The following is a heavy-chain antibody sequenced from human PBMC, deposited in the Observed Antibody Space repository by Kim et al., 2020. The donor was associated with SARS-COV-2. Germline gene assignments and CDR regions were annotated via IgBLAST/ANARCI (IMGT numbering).Heavy chain of an antibody. CDR2: ISSSSSYI. J-gene: IGHJ6*02. D-gene: IGHD6-19*01. CDR1: GFTFSSYS. V-gene: IGHV3-21*01. Sequence: GGSLRLSCAASGFTFSSYSMNWVRQAPGKGLEWVSSISSSSSYIYYADSVKGRFTISRDNAKNSLYLQMNSLRAEDTAVYYCARVIAVAGLYYYYYGMDVWGQGTTVTVSS. CDR3: ARVIAVAGLYYYYYGMDV.